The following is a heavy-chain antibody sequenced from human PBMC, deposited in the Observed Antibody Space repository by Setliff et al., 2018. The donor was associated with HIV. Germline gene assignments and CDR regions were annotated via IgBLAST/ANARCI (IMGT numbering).Heavy chain of an antibody. CDR2: INPNSGGT. Sequence: ASVKVSCKASGYTFTGYYMHWVRQAPGQGLEWMGWINPNSGGTNYAQKFQGRVTMTRDTSISTAYMELSRLRSDDTAVYYCGRVPYKSAWFSGGHNPFDVWGQGTMVTVSS. CDR3: GRVPYKSAWFSGGHNPFDV. J-gene: IGHJ3*01. D-gene: IGHD6-19*01. V-gene: IGHV1-2*02. CDR1: GYTFTGYY.